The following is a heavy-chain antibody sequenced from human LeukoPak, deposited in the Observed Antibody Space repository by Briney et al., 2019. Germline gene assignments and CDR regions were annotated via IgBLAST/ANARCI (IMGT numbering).Heavy chain of an antibody. CDR1: GFTFSSYS. CDR3: ARDRDSYGLGNWFDP. J-gene: IGHJ5*02. D-gene: IGHD5-18*01. CDR2: ISSSSSTI. V-gene: IGHV3-48*01. Sequence: QSGGSLRLSCAASGFTFSSYSMNWVRQAPGKGLEWVSYISSSSSTIYYADSVKGRFTISRDNAKNSLYLQMNSLRAEDTAVYYCARDRDSYGLGNWFDPWGQGTLVTVSS.